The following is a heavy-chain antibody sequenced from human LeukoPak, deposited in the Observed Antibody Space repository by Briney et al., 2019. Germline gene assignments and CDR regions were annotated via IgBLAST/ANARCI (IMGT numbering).Heavy chain of an antibody. V-gene: IGHV1-24*01. CDR1: GYTFTSYA. J-gene: IGHJ4*02. CDR3: AIYSTVTTGFDY. Sequence: ASVKVSCKASGYTFTSYAMNWVRQAPGQGLEWMGGFDPEDGETIYAQKFQGRVTMTEDTSTDTAYMELSSLRSEDTAVYYCAIYSTVTTGFDYWGQGTLVTVSS. D-gene: IGHD4-17*01. CDR2: FDPEDGET.